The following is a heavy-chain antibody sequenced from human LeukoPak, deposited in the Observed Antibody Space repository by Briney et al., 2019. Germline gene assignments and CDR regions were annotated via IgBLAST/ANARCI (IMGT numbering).Heavy chain of an antibody. CDR3: AKDASAPWVVVVAATPYYFDY. CDR1: GFTFSSYA. D-gene: IGHD2-15*01. J-gene: IGHJ4*02. Sequence: GGSLRLSCAASGFTFSSYAMSWVRQAPGKGLEWVSSISDSGGRTYHADSVKGRFTISRDNSKNTLYLQMNSLRAEDTAVYYCAKDASAPWVVVVAATPYYFDYWGQGTLVTVSS. CDR2: ISDSGGRT. V-gene: IGHV3-23*01.